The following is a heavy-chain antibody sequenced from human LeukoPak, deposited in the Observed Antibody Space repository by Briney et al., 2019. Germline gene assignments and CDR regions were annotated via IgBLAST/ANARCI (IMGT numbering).Heavy chain of an antibody. J-gene: IGHJ3*02. CDR1: GDSISSYY. Sequence: SETLSLTCTVSGDSISSYYWSWIRQPPEKGLEWIAYISYSGSTNYNPSLKSRVTISVDTSKTQFSLKMNSVTAADTAVYYCARTTVTTASAFDIWGQGTMVTVSS. V-gene: IGHV4-59*01. CDR2: ISYSGST. CDR3: ARTTVTTASAFDI. D-gene: IGHD4-17*01.